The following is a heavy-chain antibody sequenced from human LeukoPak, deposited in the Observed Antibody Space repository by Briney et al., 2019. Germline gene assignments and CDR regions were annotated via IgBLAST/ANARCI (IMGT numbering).Heavy chain of an antibody. CDR2: IKTDGTEA. CDR3: ARDCEFWSGYFDW. J-gene: IGHJ4*02. Sequence: PLGSPRHSRAPSGVTFRNAWMSSVRQAPGKGLEWVANIKTDGTEAYYMDSVKGRFNISRDNAKNALYLQMSSLRTEDTAVYYCARDCEFWSGYFDWWGQGTRVTVSS. D-gene: IGHD3-3*01. V-gene: IGHV3-7*05. CDR1: GVTFRNAW.